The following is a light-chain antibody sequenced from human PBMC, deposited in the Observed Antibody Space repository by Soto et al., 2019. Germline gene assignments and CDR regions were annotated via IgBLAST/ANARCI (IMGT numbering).Light chain of an antibody. V-gene: IGKV3-11*01. J-gene: IGKJ1*01. CDR2: GAS. CDR3: QQYNNWPWT. Sequence: EIVLTQSPATLSLSPGERATLSCRASQSVSSSLAWYQQKPGQAPRLLIYGASNGAAGIPARFSGTGSGTDFTLTISSLQSEDFAVYYCQQYNNWPWTFGQGTEVEIK. CDR1: QSVSSS.